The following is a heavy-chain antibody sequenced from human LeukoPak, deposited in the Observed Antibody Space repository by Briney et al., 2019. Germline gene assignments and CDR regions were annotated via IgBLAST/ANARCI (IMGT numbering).Heavy chain of an antibody. CDR3: ARVRSGSYWLRIQGEYYFDY. J-gene: IGHJ4*02. V-gene: IGHV3-23*01. D-gene: IGHD1-26*01. CDR1: GFTLSSYA. Sequence: GSLRLSCAASGFTLSSYAMSWVRQAPGKGLEWVSAISVSGNTYHADSVKGRFTISRDNSKNTLYLQMNSLRAEDTAVYYCARVRSGSYWLRIQGEYYFDYWGQGTLVTVSS. CDR2: ISVSGNT.